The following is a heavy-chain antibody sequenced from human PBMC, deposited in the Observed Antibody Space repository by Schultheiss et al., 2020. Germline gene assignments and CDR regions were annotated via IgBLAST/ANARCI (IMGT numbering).Heavy chain of an antibody. CDR1: GGSISSGDYY. CDR2: INHSGST. J-gene: IGHJ4*02. CDR3: ARGANGWRFDY. Sequence: SQTLSLTCTVSGGSISSGDYYWSWIRQPPGKGLEWIGEINHSGSTNYNPSLKSRVTISVDTSKNQFSLKLSSVTAADTAVYYCARGANGWRFDYWGQGTLVTVSS. D-gene: IGHD6-19*01. V-gene: IGHV4-30-4*01.